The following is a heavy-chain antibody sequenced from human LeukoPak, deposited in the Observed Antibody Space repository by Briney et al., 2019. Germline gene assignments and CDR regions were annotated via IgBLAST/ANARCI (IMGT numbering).Heavy chain of an antibody. Sequence: SETLSLTCTVSGGSLSNYCWNWIRQPPGKGLEWIAYIYYSGSTNYNPSLKSRVTISLDTSKNQFSLKLSSVTTADTAVYYCARMPDILSGLDSWGQGTLVTVSS. J-gene: IGHJ4*02. CDR3: ARMPDILSGLDS. D-gene: IGHD3-9*01. V-gene: IGHV4-59*01. CDR1: GGSLSNYC. CDR2: IYYSGST.